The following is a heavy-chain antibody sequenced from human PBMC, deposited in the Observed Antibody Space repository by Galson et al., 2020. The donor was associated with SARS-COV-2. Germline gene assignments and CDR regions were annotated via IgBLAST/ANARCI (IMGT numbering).Heavy chain of an antibody. CDR1: GITSSSYA. D-gene: IGHD1-26*01. V-gene: IGHV3-30*01. CDR3: ARPNSGGYWSFFDF. Sequence: GEYLKISCAASGITSSSYAMHWVRQAPGKGLEWVAVISYDGSTKYYADSVKGRFTISRDNSKNTLYLQMNSLRADDTAEYYCARPNSGGYWSFFDFWGHGTLVTVSS. J-gene: IGHJ4*01. CDR2: ISYDGSTK.